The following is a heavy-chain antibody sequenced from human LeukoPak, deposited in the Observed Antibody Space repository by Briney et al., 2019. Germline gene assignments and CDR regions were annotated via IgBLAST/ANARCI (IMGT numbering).Heavy chain of an antibody. D-gene: IGHD6-19*01. J-gene: IGHJ4*02. V-gene: IGHV3-23*01. CDR1: GFTLSTNA. CDR3: AKHSDASGSYYFDY. CDR2: ISGTGGTT. Sequence: GGSLRLSCLTSGFTLSTNAMSWVRQAPGKGLEWVSSISGTGGTTYYAESVKGRFIISRDNSKNTLYLRRSSLRVEDTARYFCAKHSDASGSYYFDYWGQGILVTVSS.